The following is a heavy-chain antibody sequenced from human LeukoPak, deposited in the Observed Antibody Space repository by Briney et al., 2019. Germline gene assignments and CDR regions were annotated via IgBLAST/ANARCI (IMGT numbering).Heavy chain of an antibody. J-gene: IGHJ6*02. CDR2: MYTSGST. V-gene: IGHV4-61*02. CDR1: GGSISSGSYY. CDR3: ARDPAYCSGGSCHYPYYGMDV. D-gene: IGHD2-15*01. Sequence: SETLSLTCAVSGGSISSGSYYWSWIRQPAGKGLEWIGRMYTSGSTNYNPSLTSRVTISVDTSKNQFSLKLSSVTAADTAVYYCARDPAYCSGGSCHYPYYGMDVWGQGTTVTVSS.